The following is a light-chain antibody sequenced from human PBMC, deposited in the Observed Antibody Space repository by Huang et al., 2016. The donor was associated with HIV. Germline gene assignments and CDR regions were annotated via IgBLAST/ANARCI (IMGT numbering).Light chain of an antibody. J-gene: IGKJ5*01. CDR2: DIS. V-gene: IGKV3-15*01. Sequence: EIVMTQSPATLSVSPGERATLSCRASQSVNSNLAWYQQNPGQAPRLLIYDISTRATGIPARFSGSASGTDFTLTISSLQSEDFAVYYCQQYDNWPITFGQGTRLDIK. CDR3: QQYDNWPIT. CDR1: QSVNSN.